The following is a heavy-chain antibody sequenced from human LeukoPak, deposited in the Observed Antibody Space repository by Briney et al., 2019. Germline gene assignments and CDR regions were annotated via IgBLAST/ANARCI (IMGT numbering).Heavy chain of an antibody. CDR3: AREIIVGADWYFDL. CDR2: IIHIFGTA. Sequence: SVKVSCKASGGTFSSYAISWVRQAPGQGLEWMGGIIHIFGTANYAQKFQGRVTITTDESTSTAYMELSSLRSEDTAVYYCAREIIVGADWYFDLWGRGTLVTVSS. V-gene: IGHV1-69*05. CDR1: GGTFSSYA. J-gene: IGHJ2*01. D-gene: IGHD1-26*01.